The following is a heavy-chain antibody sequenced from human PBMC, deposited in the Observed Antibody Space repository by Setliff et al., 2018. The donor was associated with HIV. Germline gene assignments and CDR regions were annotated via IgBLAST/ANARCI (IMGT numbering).Heavy chain of an antibody. D-gene: IGHD6-13*01. J-gene: IGHJ4*02. V-gene: IGHV1-69*13. CDR2: ITPMYGTT. Sequence: SVKVSCKTSGGTFTKYGTHWVRQAPGQGLEWMGGITPMYGTTDYAQKFQGRVTITADESTTTAYMELSSLRSDDTAVYYCAREYGTAAADYWGQGTLVTVSS. CDR3: AREYGTAAADY. CDR1: GGTFTKYG.